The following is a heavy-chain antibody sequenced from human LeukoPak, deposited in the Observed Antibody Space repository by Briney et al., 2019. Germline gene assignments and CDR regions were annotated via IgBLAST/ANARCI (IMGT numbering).Heavy chain of an antibody. V-gene: IGHV4-39*01. D-gene: IGHD3-10*01. CDR1: GGSISSSSYY. Sequence: PSETLSLTCTVSGGSISSSSYYWGWFRQPPGKGLEWIGSIYYSGSTYYNPSLKSRVTISVDTSKNQFSLKLSSVTAADTAVYYCARGRDGSGGRRFPFDYWGQGTLVTVSS. CDR2: IYYSGST. J-gene: IGHJ4*02. CDR3: ARGRDGSGGRRFPFDY.